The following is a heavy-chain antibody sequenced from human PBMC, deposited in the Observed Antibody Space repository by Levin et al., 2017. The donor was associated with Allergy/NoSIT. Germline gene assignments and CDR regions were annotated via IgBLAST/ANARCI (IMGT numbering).Heavy chain of an antibody. CDR3: ARVFSRGNWNSRGDY. D-gene: IGHD1-1*01. J-gene: IGHJ4*02. CDR2: INHSGST. CDR1: GGSFSGYY. Sequence: SETLSLTCAVYGGSFSGYYWSWIRQPPGKGLEWIGEINHSGSTNYNPSLKSRVTISVDTSKNQFSLKLSSVTAADTAVYYCARVFSRGNWNSRGDYWGQGTLVTVSS. V-gene: IGHV4-34*01.